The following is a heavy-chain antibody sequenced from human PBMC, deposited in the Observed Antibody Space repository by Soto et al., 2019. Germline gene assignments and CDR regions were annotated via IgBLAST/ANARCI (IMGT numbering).Heavy chain of an antibody. Sequence: PSETLSLTCAVSVGSISSGGYYWSWIRQHPGKGLEWIGYIYYSGSTYYNPSLKSRVTISVDTSKNQFSLKLSSVAAADTAVYYCARDRDYYGSSAQRYFDYWGQGTLVTVSS. J-gene: IGHJ4*02. CDR1: VGSISSGGYY. V-gene: IGHV4-31*11. CDR3: ARDRDYYGSSAQRYFDY. CDR2: IYYSGST. D-gene: IGHD3-22*01.